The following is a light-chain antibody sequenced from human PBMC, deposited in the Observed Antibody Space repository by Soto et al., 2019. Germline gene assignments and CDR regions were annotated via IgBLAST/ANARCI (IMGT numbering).Light chain of an antibody. CDR1: QSINNY. Sequence: DIQLTQSPSSLSASVGARVTITCRASQSINNYLNWYPQKPGKAPKVLISGASSLQSGVPSRFSGSGSGTQFTLTISTLQLEDFATYYCQQTSSDPPAFGGGTKVEIK. J-gene: IGKJ4*01. CDR3: QQTSSDPPA. V-gene: IGKV1-39*01. CDR2: GAS.